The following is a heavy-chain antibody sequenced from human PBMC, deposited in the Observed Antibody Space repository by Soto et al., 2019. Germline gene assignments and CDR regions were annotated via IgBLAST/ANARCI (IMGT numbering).Heavy chain of an antibody. J-gene: IGHJ5*02. D-gene: IGHD3-10*01. CDR1: GGSIGSGGYS. V-gene: IGHV4-30-2*01. CDR2: IYHSGST. CDR3: ASTYYYGSGTRGWFDP. Sequence: SETLSLTCAVSGGSIGSGGYSWSWIRQPPGKGLEWIGYIYHSGSTYYNPSLKSRVTISVDRSKNQFSLKLSSVTAADTAVYYCASTYYYGSGTRGWFDPWGQGTLVTVSS.